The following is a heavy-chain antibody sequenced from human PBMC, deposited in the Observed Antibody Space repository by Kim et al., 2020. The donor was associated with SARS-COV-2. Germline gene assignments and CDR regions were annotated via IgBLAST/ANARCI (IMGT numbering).Heavy chain of an antibody. D-gene: IGHD3-22*01. CDR2: INPNTGGT. J-gene: IGHJ4*02. V-gene: IGHV1-2*06. Sequence: ASVKVSCRASGYSFIAYYMHWVRPAPGQGLEWMGRINPNTGGTLYAQKFQGTVTMTSDTSISTVYMELSRVKFDDTAMYYCARDDSGYFGYWGQGTRVTV. CDR1: GYSFIAYY. CDR3: ARDDSGYFGY.